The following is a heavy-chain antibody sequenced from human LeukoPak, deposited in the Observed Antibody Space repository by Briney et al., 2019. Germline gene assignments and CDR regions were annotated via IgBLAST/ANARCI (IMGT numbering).Heavy chain of an antibody. Sequence: SVKVSCKASGGTFSSYAISWVRQAPGQGLEWMGGIIPIFGTANYAQKFQGRVTITTDESTSTAYMELSSLRSEGTAVYYCARGILYCSSTSCYLRGNYYYYYMDVWGKGTTVTVSS. CDR2: IIPIFGTA. V-gene: IGHV1-69*05. CDR3: ARGILYCSSTSCYLRGNYYYYYMDV. CDR1: GGTFSSYA. J-gene: IGHJ6*03. D-gene: IGHD2-2*01.